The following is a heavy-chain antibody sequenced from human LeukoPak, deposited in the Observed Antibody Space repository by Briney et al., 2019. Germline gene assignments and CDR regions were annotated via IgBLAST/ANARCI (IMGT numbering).Heavy chain of an antibody. CDR2: IRSKTSGGT. CDR3: TTLGWYKGLDY. CDR1: GFSLSDCG. D-gene: IGHD6-19*01. V-gene: IGHV3-49*04. J-gene: IGHJ4*02. Sequence: QAGGSLRLSCSASGFSLSDCGINWVRQAPGKGLGWVGFIRSKTSGGTEYGPSVKGRVIISRDESKNIAYLEMDSLKTEDTAVYYCTTLGWYKGLDYWGQGTLVTVSS.